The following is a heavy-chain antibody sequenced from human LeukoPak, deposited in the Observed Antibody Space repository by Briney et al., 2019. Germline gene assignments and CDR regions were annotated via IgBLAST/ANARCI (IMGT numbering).Heavy chain of an antibody. CDR2: ISDSGGNT. D-gene: IGHD3-22*01. J-gene: IGHJ4*02. Sequence: PGGSLRLSCAASGFTFNSYAMSWVRQAPWERLQWVSGISDSGGNTYYADSVRGRFTISRDNSKNTLYLQMNSLRAEDTAVYYCAKGGPFHYYDSSGYFLSFDYWGQGTLVTVSS. CDR3: AKGGPFHYYDSSGYFLSFDY. V-gene: IGHV3-23*01. CDR1: GFTFNSYA.